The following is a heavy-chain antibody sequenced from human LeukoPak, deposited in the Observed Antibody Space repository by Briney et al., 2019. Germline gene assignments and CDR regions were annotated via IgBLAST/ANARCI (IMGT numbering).Heavy chain of an antibody. D-gene: IGHD6-13*01. CDR3: ARIYSSSWYVYYFDY. J-gene: IGHJ4*02. CDR1: GGSISSSSYY. V-gene: IGHV4-39*07. Sequence: SETLSLTCTVSGGSISSSSYYWGWIRQPPGKGLEWSGSIYYSGSTYYNPSLKSRVTMSVDTSKNQFSLKLSSVTAADTAVYYCARIYSSSWYVYYFDYWGQGTLVTVSS. CDR2: IYYSGST.